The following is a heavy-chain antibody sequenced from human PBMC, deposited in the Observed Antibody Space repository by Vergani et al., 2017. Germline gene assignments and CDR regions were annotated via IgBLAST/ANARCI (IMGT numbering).Heavy chain of an antibody. J-gene: IGHJ3*02. D-gene: IGHD2-2*01. V-gene: IGHV1-69*01. CDR3: AMGIAKIVVGPAAPIGDAFDI. CDR2: IIPIFGTA. Sequence: QVQLVQSGAEVKKPGSSVKVSCKASGGTFSSYAISWVRQAPGQGLEWMGGIIPIFGTANYAQKFQGRVTITADESTSTAYMELSSLRSEDTAVYYCAMGIAKIVVGPAAPIGDAFDIWGQGTMVTVSS. CDR1: GGTFSSYA.